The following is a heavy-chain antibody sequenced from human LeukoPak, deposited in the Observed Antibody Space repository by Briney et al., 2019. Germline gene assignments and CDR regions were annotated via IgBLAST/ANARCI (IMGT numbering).Heavy chain of an antibody. D-gene: IGHD2-15*01. CDR2: IKQDGSEK. V-gene: IGHV3-7*01. CDR3: ARIGYCSGGSCRYYFDY. Sequence: GGSLRLSCAASGFTFSSYWMSWVRQAPGKGLEWVANIKQDGSEKYYVDSVKGRFTISRDNAKNSLYLQMNSLRAKDTAVYYCARIGYCSGGSCRYYFDYWGQGTLVTVSS. J-gene: IGHJ4*02. CDR1: GFTFSSYW.